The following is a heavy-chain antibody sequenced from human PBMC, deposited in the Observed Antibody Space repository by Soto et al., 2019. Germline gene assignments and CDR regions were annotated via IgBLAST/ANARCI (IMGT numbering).Heavy chain of an antibody. J-gene: IGHJ3*02. CDR2: IWYDGSNK. CDR1: GFTFSSYG. D-gene: IGHD2-15*01. V-gene: IGHV3-33*01. CDR3: ARGLDRGGADAFDI. Sequence: QVQLVESGGGVVQPGRSLRLSCAASGFTFSSYGMHWVRQAPGKGLEWVAVIWYDGSNKYYADSVKGRFTISRDNSKNTLYLQMNSLRAEDTAVYYCARGLDRGGADAFDICGQGTMVTVSS.